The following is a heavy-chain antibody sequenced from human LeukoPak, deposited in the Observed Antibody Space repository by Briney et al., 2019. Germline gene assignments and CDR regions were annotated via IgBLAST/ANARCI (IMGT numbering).Heavy chain of an antibody. D-gene: IGHD4-17*01. CDR2: IYSGGST. J-gene: IGHJ6*03. CDR1: GFTFSDYA. Sequence: GGSLRLSCVASGFTFSDYAMSWVRQAPGKELEWVSVIYSGGSTYYADSVKGRFTISRDNSKNTLYLQMNSLRAEDTAVYYCARAMTTVTLYYYYYMDVWGKGTTVTVSS. V-gene: IGHV3-53*01. CDR3: ARAMTTVTLYYYYYMDV.